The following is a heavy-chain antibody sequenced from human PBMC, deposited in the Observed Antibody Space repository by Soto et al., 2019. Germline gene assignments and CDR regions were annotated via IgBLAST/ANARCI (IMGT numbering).Heavy chain of an antibody. D-gene: IGHD1-1*01. CDR3: ERGLNDDS. V-gene: IGHV3-53*01. J-gene: IGHJ4*02. CDR2: IHTVGST. CDR1: GFSIGGNP. Sequence: WGSLRLSCEVSGFSIGGNPMSWVRQAPGQGLEWVASIHTVGSTYYADSVQGRFTISRDNSKNTLFLQMNSLRVGDTAIYFCERGLNDDSWGQGTLVTVSS.